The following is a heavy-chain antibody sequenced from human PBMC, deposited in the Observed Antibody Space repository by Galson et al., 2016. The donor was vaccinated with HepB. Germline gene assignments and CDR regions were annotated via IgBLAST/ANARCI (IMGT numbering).Heavy chain of an antibody. V-gene: IGHV3-9*01. J-gene: IGHJ6*02. CDR2: ISWNSGSI. Sequence: LRLSCAASGFIFKDYAMHWVRQAPGKGLEWVSSISWNSGSIGYADSVKGRFTISRDNGKNSLYLQMSSLRVEDAGVYYRARRLDTQRRIAGWGWGMDVWGQGTTVTVS. CDR1: GFIFKDYA. D-gene: IGHD6-19*01. CDR3: ARRLDTQRRIAGWGWGMDV.